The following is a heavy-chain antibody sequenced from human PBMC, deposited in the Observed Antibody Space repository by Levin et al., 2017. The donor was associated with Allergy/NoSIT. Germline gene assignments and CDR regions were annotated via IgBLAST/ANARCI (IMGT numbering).Heavy chain of an antibody. CDR1: GGSVSSGSYY. CDR2: IYYSGST. V-gene: IGHV4-61*01. Sequence: SQTLSLTCTVSGGSVSSGSYYWSWIRQPPGKGLEWIGYIYYSGSTNYNPSLKSRVTISVDTSKNQFSLKLSSVTAADTAVYYCARGYSREWSHAFDIWGQGTMVTVSS. D-gene: IGHD3-3*01. CDR3: ARGYSREWSHAFDI. J-gene: IGHJ3*02.